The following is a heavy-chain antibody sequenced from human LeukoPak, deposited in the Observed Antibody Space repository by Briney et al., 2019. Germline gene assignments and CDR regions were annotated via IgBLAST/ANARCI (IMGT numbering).Heavy chain of an antibody. Sequence: PSETLSLTCAVYGGSFSVYYWSWIRQPPGKGLEWIGEINDIGNTNYDPSLRSRVTISVDTSKNQFSLSLTSATAADTAVYFCARLGSVGYYNYQYMDIWGNGTTVTASS. J-gene: IGHJ6*03. D-gene: IGHD3-10*01. CDR2: INDIGNT. CDR1: GGSFSVYY. V-gene: IGHV4-34*01. CDR3: ARLGSVGYYNYQYMDI.